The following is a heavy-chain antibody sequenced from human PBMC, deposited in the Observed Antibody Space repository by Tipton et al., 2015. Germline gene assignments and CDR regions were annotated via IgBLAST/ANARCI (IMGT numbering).Heavy chain of an antibody. D-gene: IGHD5-18*01. CDR1: GGFIGSYS. J-gene: IGHJ4*01. V-gene: IGHV4-59*01. Sequence: LRLSCTVSGGFIGSYSWNWIRQPPGKGLEWIGDFYFTGSTKYNPSLKSRVTMSVDTSKNQISLKLSSVTAADTAVYYCARDPRDGYGHFDSWGQGILVTVSS. CDR2: FYFTGST. CDR3: ARDPRDGYGHFDS.